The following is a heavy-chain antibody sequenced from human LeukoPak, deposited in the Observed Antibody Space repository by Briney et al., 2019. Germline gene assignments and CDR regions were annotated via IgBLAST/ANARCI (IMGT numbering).Heavy chain of an antibody. CDR1: GFSFSSYS. CDR2: ISSSSSYI. V-gene: IGHV3-21*01. J-gene: IGHJ4*02. Sequence: GGSLRLSCVASGFSFSSYSMNWVRQAPGKGLEWVSSISSSSSYIYYADSVKGRFTISRDNAKNSLYLQMNSLRAEDTAVYYCARDLELGLLGYWGQGTLVTVSS. D-gene: IGHD1-26*01. CDR3: ARDLELGLLGY.